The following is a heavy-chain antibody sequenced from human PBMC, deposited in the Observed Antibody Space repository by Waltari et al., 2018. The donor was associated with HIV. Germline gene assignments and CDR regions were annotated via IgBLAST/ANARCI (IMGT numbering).Heavy chain of an antibody. J-gene: IGHJ3*02. CDR2: IKQDGSEK. V-gene: IGHV3-7*01. CDR1: GFTFSLYW. D-gene: IGHD2-8*01. CDR3: ARMGLMMYAIGAFDI. Sequence: EVQLVESGGGLVQPGGSLRLSCAASGFTFSLYWMSWVRQAQGKGLEWVAKIKQDGSEKHYVDSVKGRFTISRDNAKKSLYLQMNSLRAEDTAVYYCARMGLMMYAIGAFDIWGQGTMVTVSS.